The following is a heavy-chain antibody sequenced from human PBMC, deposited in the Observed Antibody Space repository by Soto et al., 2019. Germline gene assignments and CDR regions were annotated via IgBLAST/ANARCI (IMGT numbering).Heavy chain of an antibody. D-gene: IGHD3-3*01. J-gene: IGHJ4*02. V-gene: IGHV3-23*01. CDR1: GFTFSSYA. Sequence: EVQLLESGGGFVQPGGSLRLSCAASGFTFSSYAMSWVRQAPGKGLEWVSSIRLSGTTYYAASVRGQFAISRDNSQNTLYLQMTNLRAVDTAVYYCARVSGAIDPFDSWGQGTLVTVSS. CDR2: IRLSGTT. CDR3: ARVSGAIDPFDS.